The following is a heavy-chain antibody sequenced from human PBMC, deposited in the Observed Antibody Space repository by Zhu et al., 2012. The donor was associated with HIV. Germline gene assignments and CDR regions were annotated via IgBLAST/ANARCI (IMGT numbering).Heavy chain of an antibody. CDR3: ARHQATILRYGGSPRTDYKYFNMDV. CDR1: GGSFSAYY. J-gene: IGHJ6*02. CDR2: INHTGNA. D-gene: IGHD5-12*01. V-gene: IGHV4-34*01. Sequence: QVQLQQWGAGLVKPSGTLSLGCTISGGSFSAYYWSWIRQSPGGGLEWIGEINHTGNATYNPSLKSRVTISMDTSKNQFSLKLTSVAAADAAIYYCARHQATILRYGGSPRTDYKYFNMDVWGQRGPTITVSS.